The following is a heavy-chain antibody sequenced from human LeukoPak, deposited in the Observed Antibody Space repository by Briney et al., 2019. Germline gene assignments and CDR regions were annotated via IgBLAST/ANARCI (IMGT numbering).Heavy chain of an antibody. D-gene: IGHD2-21*02. J-gene: IGHJ4*02. V-gene: IGHV3-64*01. CDR3: ATLPRGDHGDY. Sequence: RAGGSLRLSCAASGFTFSSYAMHWVRQAPGKGLEYVSAISSNGGSTYYANSVKGRFTISRDNSKNTLYLQMGSLRAEDMAVYYCATLPRGDHGDYWGQGTLVTVSS. CDR2: ISSNGGST. CDR1: GFTFSSYA.